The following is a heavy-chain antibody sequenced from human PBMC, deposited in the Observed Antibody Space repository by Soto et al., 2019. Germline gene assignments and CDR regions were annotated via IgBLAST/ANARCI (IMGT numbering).Heavy chain of an antibody. CDR3: ARGMGAAADYFDF. V-gene: IGHV3-11*05. CDR2: ISSSTSHT. Sequence: QVQLVESGGGLVKPGGSLRLSCAVSGFTFSDYYMTWIRKAPGKGLEWVSYISSSTSHTNYADSVKGRFTISRDNAKNSLFLQMNRLRAEDTAVYYCARGMGAAADYFDFWGQGTLVTVSS. CDR1: GFTFSDYY. D-gene: IGHD6-13*01. J-gene: IGHJ4*02.